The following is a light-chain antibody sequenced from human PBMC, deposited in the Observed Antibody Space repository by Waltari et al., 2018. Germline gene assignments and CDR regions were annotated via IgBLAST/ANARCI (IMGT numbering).Light chain of an antibody. CDR1: ESVSSN. V-gene: IGKV3-15*01. Sequence: EIVMTQPPDTLSVSPGERATLPCSASESVSSNLAWYQQKPGQAPRLLILGASTRATGIPARFSGSGSGTEFTLTISSLQSEDLAIYYCQQYTDWPPTWTFGQGTKVEI. CDR3: QQYTDWPPTWT. CDR2: GAS. J-gene: IGKJ1*01.